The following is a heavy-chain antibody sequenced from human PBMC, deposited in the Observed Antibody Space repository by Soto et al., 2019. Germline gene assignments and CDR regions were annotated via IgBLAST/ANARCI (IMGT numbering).Heavy chain of an antibody. CDR2: ISGTSDYI. V-gene: IGHV3-21*01. J-gene: IGHJ3*01. Sequence: GGSLRLSCAASGFTFSSSSMNWVRQAPGGGLEWVSSISGTSDYISYADSVKGRFTISRDNARNSLFLQMNSLRAEDTAVYYCARDQLYYNDISGRPLNAFDVWGQGTMVTVSS. CDR3: ARDQLYYNDISGRPLNAFDV. D-gene: IGHD3-22*01. CDR1: GFTFSSSS.